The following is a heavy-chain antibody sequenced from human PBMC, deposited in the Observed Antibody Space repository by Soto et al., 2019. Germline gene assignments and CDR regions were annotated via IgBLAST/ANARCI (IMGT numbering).Heavy chain of an antibody. D-gene: IGHD1-26*01. Sequence: GVLRISCVASGFTFSHYEMNWVRQAPGKCLEWISYISSSGSTIFYADSVRGRFTVSRDNGQNSLFLQMNSLRVGDSGVYYCATLEGSLSDHYYNMEVWGLGT. CDR1: GFTFSHYE. CDR3: ATLEGSLSDHYYNMEV. J-gene: IGHJ6*02. V-gene: IGHV3-48*03. CDR2: ISSSGSTI.